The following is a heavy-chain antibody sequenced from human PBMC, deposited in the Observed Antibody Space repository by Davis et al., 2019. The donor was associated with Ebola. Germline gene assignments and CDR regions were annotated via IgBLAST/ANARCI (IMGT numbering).Heavy chain of an antibody. CDR2: ISGFNTNT. CDR1: GYTFPSYV. CDR3: ARAPNYDVLTGTSSYYFDY. Sequence: ASVKVSCKSSGYTFPSYVLVWVRQAPGLGLEWMGCISGFNTNTNFAQKFQGRVTVSKDTSTNTAYMDLRSLTSDDTAIYYCARAPNYDVLTGTSSYYFDYWGQGTLVTVSS. D-gene: IGHD3-9*01. V-gene: IGHV1-18*04. J-gene: IGHJ4*02.